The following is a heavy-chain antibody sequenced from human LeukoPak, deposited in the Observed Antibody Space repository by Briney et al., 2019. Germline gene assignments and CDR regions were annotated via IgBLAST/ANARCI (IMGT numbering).Heavy chain of an antibody. CDR3: ARPSLWFGELTGAFDI. V-gene: IGHV4-38-2*01. D-gene: IGHD3-10*01. Sequence: PSETLSLTCAVYGGSSSGYYWGWIRQPPGKGLEWIGSIYHSGSTYYNPSLKSRVTISVDTSKNQFSLKLSSVTAADTAVYYCARPSLWFGELTGAFDIWGQGTMVTVSS. J-gene: IGHJ3*02. CDR1: GGSSSGYY. CDR2: IYHSGST.